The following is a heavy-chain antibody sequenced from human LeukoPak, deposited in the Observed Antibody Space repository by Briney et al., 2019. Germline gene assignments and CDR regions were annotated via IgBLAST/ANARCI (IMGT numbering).Heavy chain of an antibody. D-gene: IGHD4-17*01. V-gene: IGHV3-23*01. CDR2: VSGSGGST. J-gene: IGHJ4*02. Sequence: GGSLRLSCTASGFTFSSNAMSWVRQAPGKGLEWVSGVSGSGGSTYYADSVKGRFTISRDNSKNTLYLQMSSLRVEDTAVYYCAITGGPTVTAFDLWGQGILVTVSS. CDR1: GFTFSSNA. CDR3: AITGGPTVTAFDL.